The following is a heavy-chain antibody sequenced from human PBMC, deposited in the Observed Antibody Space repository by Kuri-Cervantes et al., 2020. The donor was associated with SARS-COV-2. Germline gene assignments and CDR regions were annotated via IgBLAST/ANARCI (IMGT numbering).Heavy chain of an antibody. J-gene: IGHJ5*02. CDR3: ARLGGYRSGYNWFDP. CDR2: IHYGGAT. D-gene: IGHD5-18*01. V-gene: IGHV4-39*07. CDR1: GGPIRSTSYY. Sequence: ESLKISCTVSGGPIRSTSYYWDWIRQPPGEGLEWIGSIHYGGATYYNPSLRSRVTISVDPSKAQFSLNLISVTAADTAVYYCARLGGYRSGYNWFDPWGQGTLVTVSS.